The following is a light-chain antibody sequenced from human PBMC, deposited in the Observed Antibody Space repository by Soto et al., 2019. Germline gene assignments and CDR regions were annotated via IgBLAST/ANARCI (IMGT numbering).Light chain of an antibody. Sequence: EILMTQSPATLSVSPGERATLSCRASQSISSNLAWYQQKPGQAPRLLIYGASTRATGIPARFSGSGSGTEFTLTISSLQSEDFAVYYCQQYNTWPPLITFGQGTRLEIK. CDR2: GAS. V-gene: IGKV3-15*01. J-gene: IGKJ5*01. CDR1: QSISSN. CDR3: QQYNTWPPLIT.